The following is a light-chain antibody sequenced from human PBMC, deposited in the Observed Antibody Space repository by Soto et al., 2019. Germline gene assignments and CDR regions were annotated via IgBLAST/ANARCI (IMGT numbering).Light chain of an antibody. J-gene: IGLJ3*02. CDR2: DNS. V-gene: IGLV1-40*01. CDR1: SSNIGAGYD. Sequence: QSVLTQPPSVSGAPGQRVTISCTGSSSNIGAGYDVHWYQQLPGTAPKLLIYDNSNRPSGVPDRFSGSKSGTSASLAITGLQAEEDADYYCQSYDSSVRRVFGGGTKVTVL. CDR3: QSYDSSVRRV.